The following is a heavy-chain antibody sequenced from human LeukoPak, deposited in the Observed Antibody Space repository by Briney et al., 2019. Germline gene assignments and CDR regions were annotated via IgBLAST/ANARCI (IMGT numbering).Heavy chain of an antibody. CDR2: INHSGST. CDR1: GGSFSGYY. V-gene: IGHV4-34*01. J-gene: IGHJ4*02. D-gene: IGHD5-18*01. CDR3: ARDSSLDY. Sequence: PSETLSLTCAVYGGSFSGYYWSWIRQPPGKGLEWIGEINHSGSTNYNPSLKSRVTISVDTSKNQFSLRLSSVTAADTAIYYCARDSSLDYWGQGTLGTVSS.